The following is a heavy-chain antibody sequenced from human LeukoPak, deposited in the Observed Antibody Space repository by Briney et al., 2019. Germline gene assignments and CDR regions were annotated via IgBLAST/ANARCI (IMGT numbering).Heavy chain of an antibody. J-gene: IGHJ3*02. D-gene: IGHD2-15*01. CDR1: GGSISSCY. CDR3: ARAPGYCSGGSCSTLDI. CDR2: IYYSGST. Sequence: SETLSLTCTVSGGSISSCYWSWIRQPPGKGLEWIGYIYYSGSTNYNPSLKSRVTISVDTSKNQFSLELSSVTAADTAVYYCARAPGYCSGGSCSTLDIWGQGTMVTVSS. V-gene: IGHV4-59*12.